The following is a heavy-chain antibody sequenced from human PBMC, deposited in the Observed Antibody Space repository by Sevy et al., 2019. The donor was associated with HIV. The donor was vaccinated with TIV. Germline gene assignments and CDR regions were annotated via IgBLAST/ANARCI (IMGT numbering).Heavy chain of an antibody. V-gene: IGHV4-59*13. J-gene: IGHJ4*02. Sequence: SETLSLTCTVSGGSISGYYWGWIRQPPGKELEWIGYIYYSGGTNYNPSLKSRLTILVDRSKNQFSLRLSCVTAADTAVYYCARYYGSGTFFDSWGQGTLVTVSS. CDR1: GGSISGYY. CDR3: ARYYGSGTFFDS. D-gene: IGHD3-10*01. CDR2: IYYSGGT.